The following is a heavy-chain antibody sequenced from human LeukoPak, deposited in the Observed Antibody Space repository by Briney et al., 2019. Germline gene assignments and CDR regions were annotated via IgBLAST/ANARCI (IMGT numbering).Heavy chain of an antibody. Sequence: PGGSLRLSCSASGFPFSSYAMHWVRQAPGKGLEYVSAISDSGGSTYYADSVKGRFTISRDNSKNTLYLQMNSLRAEDTAVYYCARVVGYGGNSAFDYWGQGTLVTVSS. CDR1: GFPFSSYA. J-gene: IGHJ4*02. CDR2: ISDSGGST. CDR3: ARVVGYGGNSAFDY. D-gene: IGHD4-23*01. V-gene: IGHV3-64*04.